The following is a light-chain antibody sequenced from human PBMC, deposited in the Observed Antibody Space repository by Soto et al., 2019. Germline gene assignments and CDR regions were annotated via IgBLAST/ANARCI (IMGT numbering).Light chain of an antibody. Sequence: EIVMTQSPATLSVSPGERATLSCRASQSVSSNLAWYQQKPGQAPRLLIYGASTRATGIPVRFSGSGSGTEFTLTISSLQSEDFAAYYCQQYDKWPPTFGQGTKVDIK. CDR3: QQYDKWPPT. V-gene: IGKV3-15*01. J-gene: IGKJ1*01. CDR1: QSVSSN. CDR2: GAS.